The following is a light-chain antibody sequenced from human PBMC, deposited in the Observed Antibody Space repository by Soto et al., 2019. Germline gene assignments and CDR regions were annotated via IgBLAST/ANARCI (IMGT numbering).Light chain of an antibody. V-gene: IGLV1-47*02. Sequence: QSVLTQPPSTSGTPGQRVTISCSGSNSNIGNNFVFWYQHLPGTAPKLLIYSHNQRPSGVPDRFSGSTSGTSASLAISGLRSEDEADYYCAAWDDSLGGVVFGGGTKLTVL. CDR3: AAWDDSLGGVV. J-gene: IGLJ2*01. CDR2: SHN. CDR1: NSNIGNNF.